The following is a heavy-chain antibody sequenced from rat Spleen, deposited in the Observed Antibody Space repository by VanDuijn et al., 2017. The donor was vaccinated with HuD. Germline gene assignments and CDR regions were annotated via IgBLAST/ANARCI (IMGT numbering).Heavy chain of an antibody. V-gene: IGHV2-13*01. CDR3: ARADIGAIYTDGI. D-gene: IGHD1-2*01. CDR1: GFSLTKHS. J-gene: IGHJ2*01. CDR2: IWGNGSP. Sequence: QVQLKESGPGLVQPSETLSLSCTVSGFSLTKHSVSWVRQPPGKGLEWMGVIWGNGSPNYNSALKSRLSISRDTSKSQVYLKMNSLQTEDTATYYCARADIGAIYTDGIWGQGVMVTVSS.